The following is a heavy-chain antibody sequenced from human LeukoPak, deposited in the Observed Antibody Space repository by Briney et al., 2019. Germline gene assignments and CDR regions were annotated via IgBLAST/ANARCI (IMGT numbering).Heavy chain of an antibody. CDR2: MSYDGRNK. CDR1: GFTLTDYA. V-gene: IGHV3-30*04. J-gene: IGHJ4*02. Sequence: GRSLRLSCAASGFTLTDYAMHWVRQAPGKGLVWVTYMSYDGRNKYYADSVRGRFTISRDSSKNTLYLQMHSLTTDDTAMYYCARDDCSSGICYGDHWGQGTLVTVSS. D-gene: IGHD2-15*01. CDR3: ARDDCSSGICYGDH.